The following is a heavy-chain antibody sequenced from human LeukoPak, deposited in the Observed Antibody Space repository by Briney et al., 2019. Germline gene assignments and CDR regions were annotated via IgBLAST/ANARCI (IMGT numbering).Heavy chain of an antibody. V-gene: IGHV4-39*01. Sequence: SETLSLTCTVSGGSISSSSYYWGWLRQPPGKGLEWIGRIYYSGSTYYNPSLKSRVTISVVTSKNQFSLKLSSVTAADTAVYYCASWSIAFRLVDYWGQGTLVTVSS. CDR3: ASWSIAFRLVDY. CDR2: IYYSGST. CDR1: GGSISSSSYY. D-gene: IGHD3-3*02. J-gene: IGHJ4*02.